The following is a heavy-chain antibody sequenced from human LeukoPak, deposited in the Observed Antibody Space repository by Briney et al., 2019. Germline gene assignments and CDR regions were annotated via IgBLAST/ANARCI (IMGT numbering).Heavy chain of an antibody. CDR2: IISSSSYI. CDR1: GFTFSSYS. J-gene: IGHJ6*03. Sequence: PGGSLRLSCAASGFTFSSYSMNWVRQAPGKGLEGGSSIISSSSYIYHADSVKGRFTSSRDNAKNSLYLQMNSLRAEDTAVYYCARRARYCSSTSCDYMDVWGKGTTVTVSS. CDR3: ARRARYCSSTSCDYMDV. D-gene: IGHD2-2*01. V-gene: IGHV3-21*01.